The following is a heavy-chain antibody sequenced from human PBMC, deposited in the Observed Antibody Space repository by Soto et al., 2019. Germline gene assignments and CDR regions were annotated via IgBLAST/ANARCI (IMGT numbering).Heavy chain of an antibody. V-gene: IGHV1-69*12. J-gene: IGHJ3*02. CDR3: AREGYSRGWYLGDAFDI. CDR2: IIPIFGTA. CDR1: GGTFSSYA. Sequence: QVQLVQSGAEVKKPGSSVKVSCKASGGTFSSYAISWVRQAPGQGLEWMGGIIPIFGTANYAQKFQGRVTITADESTSTAYMERSSLRSADTAVYYCAREGYSRGWYLGDAFDIWGQGTMVTVSS. D-gene: IGHD6-19*01.